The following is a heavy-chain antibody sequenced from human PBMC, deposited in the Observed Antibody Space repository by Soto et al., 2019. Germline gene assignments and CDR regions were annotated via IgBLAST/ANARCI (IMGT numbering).Heavy chain of an antibody. CDR3: AKNRATYYYGSGPFDY. Sequence: EVQLLESGGGLVQPGGSLRLSCAASGFTFSSYAMSWVRQAPGKGLEWVSAISGSGGSTYYADSVKGRFTISRDNSKNPLYLQMNSLRAEDTAIYYCAKNRATYYYGSGPFDYWGQGTLVTVSS. V-gene: IGHV3-23*01. CDR1: GFTFSSYA. CDR2: ISGSGGST. J-gene: IGHJ4*02. D-gene: IGHD3-10*01.